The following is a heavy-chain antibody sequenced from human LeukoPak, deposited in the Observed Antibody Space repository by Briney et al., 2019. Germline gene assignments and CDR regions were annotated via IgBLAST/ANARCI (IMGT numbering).Heavy chain of an antibody. J-gene: IGHJ3*02. Sequence: SETLSLTCTVSGYSISSGYYWGWIRQPPGKGLEWIGSMYHSGSTYYNPSLKSRVTISVDTSKNQFSLKLSSVTAADTVVYYCARESPFDDDYVWGSYKNDAFDIWGQGTMVTVSS. CDR2: MYHSGST. CDR3: ARESPFDDDYVWGSYKNDAFDI. D-gene: IGHD3-16*01. V-gene: IGHV4-38-2*02. CDR1: GYSISSGYY.